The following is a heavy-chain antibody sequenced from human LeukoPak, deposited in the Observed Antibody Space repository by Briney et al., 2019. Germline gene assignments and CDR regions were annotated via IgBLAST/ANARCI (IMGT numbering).Heavy chain of an antibody. CDR3: ARGGRGLWFGNYMDV. J-gene: IGHJ6*03. D-gene: IGHD3-10*01. CDR1: GGSISSYY. V-gene: IGHV4-4*07. CDR2: IDTSGNT. Sequence: SETLSLTCTVSGGSISSYYWSWIRQPPGKGLEWIGRIDTSGNTNYKPSLKSRVTMSVDTSKKQFPLKLSSVAAADTAVYYCARGGRGLWFGNYMDVWGKGTTVTISS.